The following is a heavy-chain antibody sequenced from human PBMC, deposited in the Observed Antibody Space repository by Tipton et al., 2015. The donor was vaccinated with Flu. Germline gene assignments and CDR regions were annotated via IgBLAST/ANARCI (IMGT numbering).Heavy chain of an antibody. D-gene: IGHD4-11*01. CDR3: ARRDYSNYVSEPKSWFDP. Sequence: TLSLTCAVSGDSISSDYYWAWIRQFPGKGLEWIGTVARTGDAIYNSSLKSRVTLSVDTSKNQFSLKMKSVTATDMAVYYCARRDYSNYVSEPKSWFDPWGQGTLVTVSS. CDR1: GDSISSDYY. CDR2: VARTGDA. J-gene: IGHJ5*02. V-gene: IGHV4-38-2*01.